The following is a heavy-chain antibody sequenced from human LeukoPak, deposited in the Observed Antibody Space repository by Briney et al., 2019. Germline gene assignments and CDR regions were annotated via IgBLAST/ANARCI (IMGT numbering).Heavy chain of an antibody. V-gene: IGHV3-7*01. J-gene: IGHJ4*02. D-gene: IGHD5-18*01. CDR1: GFTFTNYW. CDR2: IKQDRSEK. Sequence: GGSLRLSCAASGFTFTNYWISWVRQTPGKGLELLANIKQDRSEKYYVDSVKGRFTISRDNAKTSLYLQMISLRAEDTAVYYCARHLSGVTGYTYGRGIDYWGQGTLVTVSS. CDR3: ARHLSGVTGYTYGRGIDY.